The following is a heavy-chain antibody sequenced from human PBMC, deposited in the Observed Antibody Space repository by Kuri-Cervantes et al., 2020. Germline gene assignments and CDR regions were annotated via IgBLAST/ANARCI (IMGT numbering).Heavy chain of an antibody. D-gene: IGHD5-24*01. CDR2: IYYSGST. CDR1: GGSFSGYY. CDR3: ARLGRAFDY. J-gene: IGHJ4*02. V-gene: IGHV4-59*01. Sequence: GSLRLSCAVYGGSFSGYYWSWIRQPPGKGLEYIGYIYYSGSTNYNPSLKSRVTISTDTSKNQFSLKLSSVTAADTAVYYCARLGRAFDYWGQGTLVTVSS.